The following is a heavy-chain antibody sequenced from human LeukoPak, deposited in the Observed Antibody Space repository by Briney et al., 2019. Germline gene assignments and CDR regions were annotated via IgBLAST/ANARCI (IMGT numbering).Heavy chain of an antibody. Sequence: SDTLSLTCTVSRGSINNQYWSWIRQPAGKGLEWIGRMNTNGESDYNPSLKSRVTMSVDTSKSQFSLKLKSVTAADTAVYYCARGYYGGAVDSWGQGILVIVSS. V-gene: IGHV4-4*07. J-gene: IGHJ4*02. D-gene: IGHD3-16*01. CDR1: RGSINNQY. CDR2: MNTNGES. CDR3: ARGYYGGAVDS.